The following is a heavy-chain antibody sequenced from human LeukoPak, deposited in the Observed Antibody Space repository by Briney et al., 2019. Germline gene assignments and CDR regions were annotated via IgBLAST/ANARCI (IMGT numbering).Heavy chain of an antibody. Sequence: GGSLRLSCSASGFTFGHYAMSWFRQAPGKGLEWVGFIRSKAYGGTPEYAASVKGRFTISRDDSKSIAYLQMSSLKIEDTAIYYCTRNGGWYADYWGQGTLVTVPS. V-gene: IGHV3-49*03. J-gene: IGHJ4*02. CDR2: IRSKAYGGTP. D-gene: IGHD6-13*01. CDR3: TRNGGWYADY. CDR1: GFTFGHYA.